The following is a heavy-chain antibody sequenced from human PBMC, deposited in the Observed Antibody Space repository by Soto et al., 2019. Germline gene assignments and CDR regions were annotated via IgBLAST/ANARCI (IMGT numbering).Heavy chain of an antibody. V-gene: IGHV3-30*18. Sequence: QVQLVESGGGVVQPGTTLRLSYAASGFSFSNYGMHWVRQAPGKGLEWVAEISFDGSNKFYADSVKGRFTISRDNSKNTVSLQMNSLRSEDTAVYYCAKDRSELEFDYWGQGTLVTVSS. J-gene: IGHJ4*02. CDR1: GFSFSNYG. CDR3: AKDRSELEFDY. CDR2: ISFDGSNK. D-gene: IGHD1-1*01.